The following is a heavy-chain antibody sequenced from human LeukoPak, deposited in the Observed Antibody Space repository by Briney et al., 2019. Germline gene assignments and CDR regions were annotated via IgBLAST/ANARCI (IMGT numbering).Heavy chain of an antibody. D-gene: IGHD3-9*01. CDR2: IVVGSGNT. Sequence: SVKVSCKASGFTFTSSAVQWVRQARGQRLEWIGWIVVGSGNTNYAQKFQERVTITRDMSTSTAYMELSSLRSEDTAVYYCATILTGYYFPDYWGQGTLVTVSS. CDR3: ATILTGYYFPDY. V-gene: IGHV1-58*01. J-gene: IGHJ4*02. CDR1: GFTFTSSA.